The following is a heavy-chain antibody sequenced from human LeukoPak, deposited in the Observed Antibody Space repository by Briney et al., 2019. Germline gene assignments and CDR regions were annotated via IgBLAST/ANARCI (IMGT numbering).Heavy chain of an antibody. V-gene: IGHV4-39*07. CDR1: GGSISSSSYY. CDR2: IYYSGST. Sequence: SETLSLTCTVSGGSISSSSYYWGWIRQPPGKGLEWIGSIYYSGSTYYNPSLKSRVTISVDTSKNQFSLKLSSVTDADTAVYYCARVRDSSGYYSWDYYYMDVWGKGTTVTVSS. CDR3: ARVRDSSGYYSWDYYYMDV. J-gene: IGHJ6*03. D-gene: IGHD3-22*01.